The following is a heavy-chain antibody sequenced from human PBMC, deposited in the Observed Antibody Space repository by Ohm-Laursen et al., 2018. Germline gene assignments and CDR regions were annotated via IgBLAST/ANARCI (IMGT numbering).Heavy chain of an antibody. CDR2: ISSSSSTI. V-gene: IGHV3-48*01. J-gene: IGHJ4*02. D-gene: IGHD5-18*01. CDR1: GFTFTTYS. CDR3: AREQLWFDY. Sequence: SLRLSCAASGFTFTTYSMNWFRQAPGKGLEWVSYISSSSSTIYYADSVKGRFTISRDNTKNSLYLQMNSLRAEDTAVYYCAREQLWFDYWGQGTLVTVSS.